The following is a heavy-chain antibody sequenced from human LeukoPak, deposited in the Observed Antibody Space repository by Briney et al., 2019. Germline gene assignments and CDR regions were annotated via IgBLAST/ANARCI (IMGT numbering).Heavy chain of an antibody. CDR3: AREGGYYDSSGYYGDYYYYYMDV. CDR1: GYTFTSYD. D-gene: IGHD3-22*01. J-gene: IGHJ6*03. V-gene: IGHV1-8*01. CDR2: MNPNSGNT. Sequence: ASVKVSCKASGYTFTSYDINWVRQATGQGLEWMGWMNPNSGNTGYAQKFQGRVTITRNTSISTAYMELSSLRSEDTAVYYCAREGGYYDSSGYYGDYYYYYMDVWGKGTTVTVSS.